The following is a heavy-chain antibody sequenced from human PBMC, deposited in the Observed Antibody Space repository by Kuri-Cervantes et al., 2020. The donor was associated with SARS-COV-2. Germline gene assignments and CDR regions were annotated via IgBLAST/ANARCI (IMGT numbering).Heavy chain of an antibody. V-gene: IGHV3-30-3*01. CDR1: GFTFSSYA. D-gene: IGHD2-2*01. J-gene: IGHJ4*02. CDR2: ISYDGSNK. Sequence: VGSLRLSCAASGFTFSSYAMHWVRQAPGKGLEWVAVISYDGSNKYYADSVKGRFTISRDNSKNTLYLQMDSLRAEDTAVYYCARTLGEDIVVVPAATFDYWGQGTLVTVSS. CDR3: ARTLGEDIVVVPAATFDY.